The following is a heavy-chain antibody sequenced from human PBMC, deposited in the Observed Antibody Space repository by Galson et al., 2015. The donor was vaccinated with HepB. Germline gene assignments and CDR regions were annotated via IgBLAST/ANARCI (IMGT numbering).Heavy chain of an antibody. D-gene: IGHD2-2*01. CDR1: GFSVRSYS. CDR2: IHWSGFYI. V-gene: IGHV3-21*01. Sequence: SLRLSCAASGFSVRSYSMNWVRQAPGKGLEWTSSIHWSGFYIYYADSVKGRFTISRDNAKNSLYLQMNSLTAEDTAVYYCARELTRQLPLDYWGQGALVTVSS. J-gene: IGHJ4*02. CDR3: ARELTRQLPLDY.